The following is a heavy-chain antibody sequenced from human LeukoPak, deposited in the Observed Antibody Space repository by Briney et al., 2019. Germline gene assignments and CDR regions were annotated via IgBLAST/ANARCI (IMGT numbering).Heavy chain of an antibody. Sequence: GGSLRLSCAASGFTFSSSSMNWVRQAPGKGLEWVSSISSSSSYIYYADSVKGRFTISRDNAKNSLYLQMNSLRAGDTAVYYCARGREGDYMDVWGKGTTVTISS. CDR3: ARGREGDYMDV. D-gene: IGHD1-26*01. CDR2: ISSSSSYI. J-gene: IGHJ6*03. CDR1: GFTFSSSS. V-gene: IGHV3-21*01.